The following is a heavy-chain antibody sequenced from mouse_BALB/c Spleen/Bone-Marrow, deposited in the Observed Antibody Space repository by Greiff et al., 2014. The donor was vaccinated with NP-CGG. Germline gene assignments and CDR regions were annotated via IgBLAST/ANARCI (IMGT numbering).Heavy chain of an antibody. CDR3: ARDKGRVFFDY. Sequence: VQLQQSGGGLVQPGGSLRLSCATSGFTFTDYYMNWVRQPPGKALEWLGFIRNKANGYTTEYSASVKSRFTISRDNSQNIPYLQMNTLRVDDSATYYCARDKGRVFFDYWGQGTTLTVSS. J-gene: IGHJ2*01. CDR2: IRNKANGYTT. V-gene: IGHV7-3*02. CDR1: GFTFTDYY.